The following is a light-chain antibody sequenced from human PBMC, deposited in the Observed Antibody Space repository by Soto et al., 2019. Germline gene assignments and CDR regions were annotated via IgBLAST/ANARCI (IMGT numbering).Light chain of an antibody. CDR3: NSYATGSTRV. J-gene: IGLJ3*02. V-gene: IGLV2-14*01. Sequence: QSVLTQPASVSGSPGQSITISCSGTSSDVGGYNYVSWYQQHPGKAPKLLIYDVSNRPSGVSNRFSGSKSGNTASLTISGLQDEDEADYYCNSYATGSTRVFGGGTKLTVL. CDR1: SSDVGGYNY. CDR2: DVS.